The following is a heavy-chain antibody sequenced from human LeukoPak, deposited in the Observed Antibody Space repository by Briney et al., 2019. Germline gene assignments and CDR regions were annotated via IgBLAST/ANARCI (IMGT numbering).Heavy chain of an antibody. CDR2: ISSSSSTI. V-gene: IGHV3-48*01. CDR1: GFTFSSYS. J-gene: IGHJ4*02. D-gene: IGHD3-3*01. Sequence: GGSLRLSCAASGFTFSSYSMNWVRQAPGKGLEWVSYISSSSSTIYYADSVKGRFTISRDNAKNSLYLQMNSLRAEDTAVYYCARDTQHTIFGVVIIQGPGYWGQGTLVTVSS. CDR3: ARDTQHTIFGVVIIQGPGY.